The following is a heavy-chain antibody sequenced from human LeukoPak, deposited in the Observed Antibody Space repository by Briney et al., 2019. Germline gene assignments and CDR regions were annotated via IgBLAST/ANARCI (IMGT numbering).Heavy chain of an antibody. CDR2: INHSGST. V-gene: IGHV4-34*01. Sequence: PSETLSLTCAVYGGSFSGYYWSWIRQPPGKGLEWIGEINHSGSTNYNPSLKSRVTISVDTSKNQFSLKLSSVTAADTAVYYCARTDDLDAFDIWGRGTMVTVSS. J-gene: IGHJ3*02. CDR3: ARTDDLDAFDI. CDR1: GGSFSGYY. D-gene: IGHD2-21*02.